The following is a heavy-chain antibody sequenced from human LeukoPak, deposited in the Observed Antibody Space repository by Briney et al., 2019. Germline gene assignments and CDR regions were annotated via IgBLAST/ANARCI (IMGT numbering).Heavy chain of an antibody. D-gene: IGHD5-12*01. CDR2: ISGSGIST. V-gene: IGHV3-23*01. Sequence: GGSLRLSCAASGFTFSNFAMSWVRQAPGKGLEWVSSISGSGISTYYADSLKGRFTISRDNFKKTLFLQLNSLRAEDTAVYYCAKDLRGYDMDFDYWGQGTLVTVSS. CDR1: GFTFSNFA. J-gene: IGHJ4*02. CDR3: AKDLRGYDMDFDY.